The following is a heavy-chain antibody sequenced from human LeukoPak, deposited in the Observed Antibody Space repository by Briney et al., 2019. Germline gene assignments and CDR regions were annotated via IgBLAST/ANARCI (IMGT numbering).Heavy chain of an antibody. CDR2: IYYSGST. Sequence: SETLSLTCTVSGGSISSYYWSWIRQPPGKGLEWIGYIYYSGSTNYNPSLKSRVTISVDTSKNQFSLKLSSVTAADTAVYYCVRERRSGTYYYFDYWGQGVLVTVSS. D-gene: IGHD3-10*01. CDR1: GGSISSYY. V-gene: IGHV4-59*01. J-gene: IGHJ4*02. CDR3: VRERRSGTYYYFDY.